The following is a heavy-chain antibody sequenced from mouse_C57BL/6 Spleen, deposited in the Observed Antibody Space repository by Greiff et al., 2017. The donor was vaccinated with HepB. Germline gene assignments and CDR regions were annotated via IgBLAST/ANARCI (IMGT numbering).Heavy chain of an antibody. J-gene: IGHJ1*03. CDR1: GFSFNTYA. V-gene: IGHV10-1*01. CDR3: VRQTDYYGSSYPYWYFDV. Sequence: VQLKESGGGLVQPKGSLKLSCAASGFSFNTYAMNWVRQAPGKGLEWVARIRSKSNNYATYYADSVKDRFTISRDDSESMLYLQMNNLKTEDTAMYYCVRQTDYYGSSYPYWYFDVWGTGTTVTVSS. CDR2: IRSKSNNYAT. D-gene: IGHD1-1*01.